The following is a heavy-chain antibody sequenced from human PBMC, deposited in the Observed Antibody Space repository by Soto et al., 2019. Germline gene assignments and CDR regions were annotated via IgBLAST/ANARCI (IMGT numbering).Heavy chain of an antibody. CDR1: GYTLNTYY. Sequence: ASVKVSCKASGYTLNTYYLHWVRQAPGQGLEWMGWISAYNGNTNYAQNFQGRVTMTTDTSTSTAYMELRSLRSDDTAVYYCARDPRVYYDSSGYYWVYWGQGTLVTVSS. J-gene: IGHJ4*02. CDR3: ARDPRVYYDSSGYYWVY. V-gene: IGHV1-18*04. CDR2: ISAYNGNT. D-gene: IGHD3-22*01.